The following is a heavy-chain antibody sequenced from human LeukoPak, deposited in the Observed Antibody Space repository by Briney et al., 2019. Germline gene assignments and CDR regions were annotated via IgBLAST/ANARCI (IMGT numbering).Heavy chain of an antibody. CDR2: ISYDGSNK. Sequence: PGRSLRLSCAASGFTFSSYGMHWVRQAPGKGLEWVAVISYDGSNKYYADSVKGRFTISRDNSKNTLYLQMNSLRAEDTAVYYCAKGYLVVMDAFDIWGQGTMVTVSS. CDR3: AKGYLVVMDAFDI. CDR1: GFTFSSYG. V-gene: IGHV3-30*18. D-gene: IGHD3-9*01. J-gene: IGHJ3*02.